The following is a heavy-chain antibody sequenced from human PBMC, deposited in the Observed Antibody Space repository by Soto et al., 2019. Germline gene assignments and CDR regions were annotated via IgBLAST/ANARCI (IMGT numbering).Heavy chain of an antibody. V-gene: IGHV4-34*01. CDR2: NNPSGSI. CDR3: ATFVGPTIVTRGSPRAY. D-gene: IGHD3-10*01. J-gene: IGHJ4*02. Sequence: VQLQQWGAGLLKPSETLSLTCAVYGGYFSGYHWSWFRQPPGKGLEWIGENNPSGSINYNPSLKFRVTISVETSKNLLTLNLSSVTAACTTVYYCATFVGPTIVTRGSPRAYRGKGTLVTVSP. CDR1: GGYFSGYH.